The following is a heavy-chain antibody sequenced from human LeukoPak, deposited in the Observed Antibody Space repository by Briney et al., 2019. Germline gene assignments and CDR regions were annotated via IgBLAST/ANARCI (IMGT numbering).Heavy chain of an antibody. CDR2: IRTSNGDT. J-gene: IGHJ4*02. Sequence: ASVKVSCKASGYTFTNYGISWARQAPGQGLEWMGWIRTSNGDTNYAQKFQGRVTVTTDTSSTTAYMELRSLRSDDTAVYYCARDLFAFYDLLAPLDHWGQGTLVTVSS. V-gene: IGHV1-18*01. D-gene: IGHD5/OR15-5a*01. CDR3: ARDLFAFYDLLAPLDH. CDR1: GYTFTNYG.